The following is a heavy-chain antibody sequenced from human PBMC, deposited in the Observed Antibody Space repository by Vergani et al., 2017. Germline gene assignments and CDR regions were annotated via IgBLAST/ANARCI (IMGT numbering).Heavy chain of an antibody. Sequence: QVQLQESGPGLVKPSETLSLICTVSGGSISSYYWSWIRQPPGKGLEWIGYISYGGSTNYKPSLKSRVTISVDTSKNQFSLKLSSVTAADTAGYYCARLRVLYYGSGSADTFDIWGQGTMVTVSS. V-gene: IGHV4-59*01. CDR2: ISYGGST. J-gene: IGHJ3*02. CDR1: GGSISSYY. D-gene: IGHD3-10*01. CDR3: ARLRVLYYGSGSADTFDI.